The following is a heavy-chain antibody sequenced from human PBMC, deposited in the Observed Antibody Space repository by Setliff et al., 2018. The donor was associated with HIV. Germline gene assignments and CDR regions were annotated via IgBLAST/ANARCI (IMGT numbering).Heavy chain of an antibody. Sequence: ETLSLTCTVSGGSISGHYWSWIRQPPGGGLEWIGYIYSSGSTNFNPPLQSRVTISVDTAKNQFSLKLSSVTAADTAVYFCARHSGVASPNWFDPWGQGTLVTVSS. CDR1: GGSISGHY. V-gene: IGHV4-4*09. J-gene: IGHJ5*02. CDR2: IYSSGST. CDR3: ARHSGVASPNWFDP. D-gene: IGHD3-10*01.